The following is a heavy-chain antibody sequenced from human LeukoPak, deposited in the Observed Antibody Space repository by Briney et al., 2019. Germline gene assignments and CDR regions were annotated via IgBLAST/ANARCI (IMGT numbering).Heavy chain of an antibody. Sequence: PSETLSLTCTVSGGSISSSSYYWGWIRQPPGKGLEWIGSIYYSGSTYYNPSLKSRVTISVDTSKNQFSLKLSSVTAADTAVYYCARHRDDSWFGLLDYWGQGTLVTVSS. CDR2: IYYSGST. CDR3: ARHRDDSWFGLLDY. D-gene: IGHD3-3*01. V-gene: IGHV4-39*01. J-gene: IGHJ4*02. CDR1: GGSISSSSYY.